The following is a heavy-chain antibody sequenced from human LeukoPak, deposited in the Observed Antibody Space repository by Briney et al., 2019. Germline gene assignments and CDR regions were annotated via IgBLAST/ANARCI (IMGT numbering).Heavy chain of an antibody. D-gene: IGHD3-10*01. CDR1: GGSISSYY. V-gene: IGHV4-4*07. Sequence: PSETLSLTCTISGGSISSYYWSWIRQPAGKGLEWIGRIYNTGSTSYNPSLKSRVTMSVDTSKNQFSLKLSSVTAADTAVYYCARVRVLLSGYLVLGALGPLVSFPWG. CDR3: ARVRVLLSGYLVLGALGPLVSFP. J-gene: IGHJ5*02. CDR2: IYNTGST.